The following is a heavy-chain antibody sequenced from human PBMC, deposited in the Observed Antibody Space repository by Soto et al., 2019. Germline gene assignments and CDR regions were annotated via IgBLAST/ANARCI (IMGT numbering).Heavy chain of an antibody. V-gene: IGHV1-69*13. J-gene: IGHJ3*02. CDR3: ARSSGQLPNDAFDI. CDR1: GGTFSSYA. Sequence: SVKVSCKASGGTFSSYAISWVRQAPGQGLEWMGGIIPIFGTANYAQKFQGRVTITADESTSTAYMELSSLRSEDTAVYYCARSSGQLPNDAFDIWGQGTMVTVSS. CDR2: IIPIFGTA. D-gene: IGHD1-26*01.